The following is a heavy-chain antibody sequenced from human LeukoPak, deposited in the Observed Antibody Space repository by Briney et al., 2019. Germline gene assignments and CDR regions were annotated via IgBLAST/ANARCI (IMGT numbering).Heavy chain of an antibody. CDR2: IGGSGGTT. J-gene: IGHJ4*02. D-gene: IGHD6-19*01. CDR1: GFTFSSYA. CDR3: AKDRGSSGWYFYY. V-gene: IGHV3-23*01. Sequence: GGSLRLSCAASGFTFSSYAMSWVRQAPGRELEWVSGIGGSGGTTYYADSVKGRFTISRDNSKNTLYLQMNSLRAEDTAVYYCAKDRGSSGWYFYYWGQGTLVTVSS.